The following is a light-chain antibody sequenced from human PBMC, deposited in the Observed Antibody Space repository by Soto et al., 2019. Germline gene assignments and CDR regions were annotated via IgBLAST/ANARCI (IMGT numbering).Light chain of an antibody. V-gene: IGKV1-33*01. CDR1: QDISNY. CDR2: DAS. Sequence: DIQMTQSPSSLSASVGDRVTITCQASQDISNYLNWYQQKPGKAPKLLIYDASNLETGVPSRFSGSGSGTDFTFTIRSLQPEDIATYYCQQYDYLPRTFGQGTKVEIK. CDR3: QQYDYLPRT. J-gene: IGKJ1*01.